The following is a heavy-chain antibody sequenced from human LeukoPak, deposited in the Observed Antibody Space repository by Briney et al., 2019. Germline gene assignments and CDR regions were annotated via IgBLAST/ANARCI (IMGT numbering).Heavy chain of an antibody. Sequence: PGGSLRLSCAASGFTFSSYAMSWVRQAPGKGLEWVSAISGSGGSTYYADSVKGRFTISRDNSKNTLYLQMNSLRAEDTAVYYCAKDRAIYDFPSWFDPWGQGTLVTVSS. CDR3: AKDRAIYDFPSWFDP. J-gene: IGHJ5*02. V-gene: IGHV3-23*01. D-gene: IGHD3-3*01. CDR2: ISGSGGST. CDR1: GFTFSSYA.